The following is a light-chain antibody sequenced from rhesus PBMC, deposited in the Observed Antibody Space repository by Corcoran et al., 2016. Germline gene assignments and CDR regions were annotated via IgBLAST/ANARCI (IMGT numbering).Light chain of an antibody. CDR1: QGISNW. Sequence: DIQMIQSPSSLSASVGDRVTITCRASQGISNWLAWYQQKPGKAPKLLIYRASNCETGVPSRFSGSGSWTDFTLTISSLQPEDITTYYCQQHDNSPFTFGPGTKLDIK. V-gene: IGKV1-69*01. CDR2: RAS. CDR3: QQHDNSPFT. J-gene: IGKJ3*01.